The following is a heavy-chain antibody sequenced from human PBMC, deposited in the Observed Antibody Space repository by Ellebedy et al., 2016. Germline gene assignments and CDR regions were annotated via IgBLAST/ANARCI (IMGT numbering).Heavy chain of an antibody. V-gene: IGHV4-39*07. D-gene: IGHD5-12*01. J-gene: IGHJ3*02. CDR3: ARGAAGSDAFDI. CDR1: GGSISRSSYY. Sequence: GSLRLSCTVSGGSISRSSYYWGWIRQPPGKGLEWIGSIYYSGSTYYNPSLKSRVTISVDTSKNQFSLKLSSVTAADTAVYYCARGAAGSDAFDIWGQGTMVTVSS. CDR2: IYYSGST.